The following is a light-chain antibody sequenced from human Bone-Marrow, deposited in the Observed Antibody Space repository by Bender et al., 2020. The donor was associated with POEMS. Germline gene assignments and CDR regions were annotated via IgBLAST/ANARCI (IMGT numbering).Light chain of an antibody. CDR3: QSFDSSLSGSKV. CDR1: SSNIGSNT. CDR2: SNY. J-gene: IGLJ2*01. Sequence: QSVLTQPPSASGTPRQRVTISCSGSSSNIGSNTVNWYQQLPGTAPRLVVYSNYQRPSGVPARFSGSKSDTSASLAITGLQAEDEAEYFCQSFDSSLSGSKVFGGGTKLTVL. V-gene: IGLV1-44*01.